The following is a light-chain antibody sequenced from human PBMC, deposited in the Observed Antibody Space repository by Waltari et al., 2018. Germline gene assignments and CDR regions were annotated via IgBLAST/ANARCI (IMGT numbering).Light chain of an antibody. V-gene: IGLV3-19*01. CDR2: CKN. CDR1: SPRSYS. J-gene: IGLJ2*01. CDR3: NSRDTSGNHVV. Sequence: SSELTQDPAVSVALGHTVRNTCQGDSPRSYSARVYQQKPGQAPVRVIYCKNNRPSGIPDRFSGSNSGNTASLTISGAHAEDEADYYCNSRDTSGNHVVFGGGTKLTVL.